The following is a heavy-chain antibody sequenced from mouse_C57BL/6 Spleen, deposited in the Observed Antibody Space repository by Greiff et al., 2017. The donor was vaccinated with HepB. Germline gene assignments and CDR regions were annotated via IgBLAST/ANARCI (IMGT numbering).Heavy chain of an antibody. CDR1: GYTFTSYG. CDR3: ARRDGNYSAWFAY. Sequence: QVQLQQSGAELARPGASVKLSCKASGYTFTSYGISWVKQRTGQGLEWIGEIYPRSGNTYYNEKFKGKATLTADKSSSTAYMELRSLTSEYSSVYFCARRDGNYSAWFAYWGQGTLVTVSA. V-gene: IGHV1-81*01. CDR2: IYPRSGNT. J-gene: IGHJ3*01. D-gene: IGHD2-1*01.